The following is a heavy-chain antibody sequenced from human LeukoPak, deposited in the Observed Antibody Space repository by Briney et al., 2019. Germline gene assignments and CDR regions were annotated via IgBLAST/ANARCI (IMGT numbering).Heavy chain of an antibody. CDR2: ISDHNGNP. V-gene: IGHV1-18*01. D-gene: IGHD3-3*02. Sequence: ASVKVSCKASGYICSNYGISWARQAPGQGLEWMGWISDHNGNPNYAQKFEGRVTMTTDISTSTAYMELTSLTSDDAAVYYCARDAVLGAPYSDHWGQGTLVTVSS. CDR1: GYICSNYG. J-gene: IGHJ5*02. CDR3: ARDAVLGAPYSDH.